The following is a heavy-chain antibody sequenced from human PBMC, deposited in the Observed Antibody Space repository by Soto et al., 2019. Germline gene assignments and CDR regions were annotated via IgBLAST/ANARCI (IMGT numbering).Heavy chain of an antibody. CDR1: GGSISETRPSLSATYW. J-gene: IGHJ4*01. Sequence: QVQLQESGPGLVKPSDTLSLTCAVSGGSISETRPSLSATYWWSWVRQPPGKGLEWNGEISYRGTPHHCPSLKSRVTMAMDTSRNQIALTLISVTAAYSASYYCARHIGVPGTRGFDYWGQGTLVTVSS. CDR3: ARHIGVPGTRGFDY. V-gene: IGHV4-4*02. D-gene: IGHD2-21*01. CDR2: ISYRGTP.